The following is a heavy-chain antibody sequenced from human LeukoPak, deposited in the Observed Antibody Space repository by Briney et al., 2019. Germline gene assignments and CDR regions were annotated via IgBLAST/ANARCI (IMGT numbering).Heavy chain of an antibody. J-gene: IGHJ3*02. CDR2: INPNSGGT. V-gene: IGHV1-2*02. CDR1: GYTFTGYY. Sequence: ASVKVSCKASGYTFTGYYMHWVRQAPGQGLEWMGWINPNSGGTNYAQKFQGRVTMTRDTSISTAYMELSRLRSDDTAVYYCARVKMGGYCSSTSCLALEDAFDIWGQGTMVTVSS. D-gene: IGHD2-2*01. CDR3: ARVKMGGYCSSTSCLALEDAFDI.